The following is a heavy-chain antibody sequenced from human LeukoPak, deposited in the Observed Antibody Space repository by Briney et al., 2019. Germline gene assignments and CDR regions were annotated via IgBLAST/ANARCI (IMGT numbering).Heavy chain of an antibody. D-gene: IGHD2-21*02. CDR2: ISSSSSYI. Sequence: PGGSLRLSCAASGFTFSSYSMNWVRQAPGKGLEWVSSISSSSSYIYYADSVKGRFTISRDNAKNSLYLQMNSLRAEDTAVYYCASLWDVVVTAIKDFDLWGRGTLVTVSS. V-gene: IGHV3-21*01. CDR1: GFTFSSYS. CDR3: ASLWDVVVTAIKDFDL. J-gene: IGHJ2*01.